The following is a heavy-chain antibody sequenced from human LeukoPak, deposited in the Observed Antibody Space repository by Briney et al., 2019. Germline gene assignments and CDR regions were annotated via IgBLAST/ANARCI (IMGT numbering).Heavy chain of an antibody. CDR3: ARDGRSRRGFDY. D-gene: IGHD3-10*01. CDR2: ISSSSSYI. V-gene: IGHV3-21*01. Sequence: GGSLRLSCAASGFTFSSYSMNWVRQAPGKGLEWVSSISSSSSYIYYADSVKGRFTISRDNAKNSLYLQMNSLRAEDTAVYYCARDGRSRRGFDYWGQGTLVTVSS. CDR1: GFTFSSYS. J-gene: IGHJ4*02.